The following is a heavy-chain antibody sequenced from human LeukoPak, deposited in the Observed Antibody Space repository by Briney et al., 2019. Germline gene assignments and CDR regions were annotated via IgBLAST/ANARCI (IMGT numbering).Heavy chain of an antibody. D-gene: IGHD7-27*01. V-gene: IGHV1-8*01. CDR2: MSPNSGDT. J-gene: IGHJ4*02. CDR1: GYTFTSYD. Sequence: ASVKVSCTASGYTFTSYDFNWVRQATGQRPEWMGWMSPNSGDTGYAQKFQDRVTMTRNTSISTAYMELSSLRSDGTAVYYCARGPPNWGYDYWGPGTLVTVSS. CDR3: ARGPPNWGYDY.